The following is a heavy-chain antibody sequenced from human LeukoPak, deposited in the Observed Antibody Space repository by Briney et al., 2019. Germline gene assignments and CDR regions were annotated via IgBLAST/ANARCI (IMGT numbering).Heavy chain of an antibody. J-gene: IGHJ4*02. CDR1: GITFSSFA. Sequence: SGGSLRLSCAASGITFSSFAMSWVRHAPGKGLEWVSAIGGNGDSTYYADSVKGRFTISRDNSKNTLYLQMNSLRAEDTAVYYCASQYTSGWYVAFEYWGQGALVTVSS. CDR2: IGGNGDST. D-gene: IGHD6-19*01. CDR3: ASQYTSGWYVAFEY. V-gene: IGHV3-23*01.